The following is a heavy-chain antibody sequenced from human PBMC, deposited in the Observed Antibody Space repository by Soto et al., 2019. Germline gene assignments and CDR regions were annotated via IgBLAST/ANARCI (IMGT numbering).Heavy chain of an antibody. J-gene: IGHJ4*02. V-gene: IGHV3-23*01. CDR1: GFTFSSYA. CDR2: ISASGGST. Sequence: EVQLLESGGGLAQPGGSLRLSCAASGFTFSSYAMSWVHQAPGKGLEWVSAISASGGSTYYADSVKGRFTISRDNSKNTLYLQVNSLRAEDTAVYYCAKAGSGWWYYFDYWGQGTLVTVSS. CDR3: AKAGSGWWYYFDY. D-gene: IGHD6-19*01.